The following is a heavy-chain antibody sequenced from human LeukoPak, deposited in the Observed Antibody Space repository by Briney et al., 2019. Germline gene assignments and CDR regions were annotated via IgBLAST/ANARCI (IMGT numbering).Heavy chain of an antibody. V-gene: IGHV3-7*01. Sequence: SLTLTCAASGFTFSNYWMTWVRQAPGKGLEWVANIKQDGSEKYYVDSVKGRFTISRDNAKNSLYLQMNSLRAEDTAVYYCARSETTYYYDSSVYFYYYYGMDVWGQGTTVTVSS. CDR3: ARSETTYYYDSSVYFYYYYGMDV. CDR2: IKQDGSEK. D-gene: IGHD3-22*01. CDR1: GFTFSNYW. J-gene: IGHJ6*02.